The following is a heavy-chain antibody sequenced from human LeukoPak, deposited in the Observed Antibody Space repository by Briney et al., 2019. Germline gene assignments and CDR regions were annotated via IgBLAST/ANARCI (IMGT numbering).Heavy chain of an antibody. CDR2: IIPIFGTA. D-gene: IGHD1-26*01. J-gene: IGHJ4*02. V-gene: IGHV1-69*13. CDR3: ASVSIVGANNFDY. CDR1: GGTFSSYA. Sequence: ASVKVSCKASGGTFSSYAISWVRQAPGQGLEWMGGIIPIFGTANYAQKFRGRVTITADESTSTAYMELSSLRSEDTAVYYCASVSIVGANNFDYWGQGTLVTVSS.